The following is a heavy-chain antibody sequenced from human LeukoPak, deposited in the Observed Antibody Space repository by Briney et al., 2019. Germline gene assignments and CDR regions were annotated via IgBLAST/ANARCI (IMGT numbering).Heavy chain of an antibody. CDR1: GFTFGDYS. V-gene: IGHV3-49*03. J-gene: IGHJ4*02. Sequence: GGSLRLSCTASGFTFGDYSMTWIRQAPGKGLEWVSFVRNKASGGTTEHAASVRGRFTTSRDDSKSIAYLQMNSLKTEDTALYYCTRDRIMTDFWGQGTLVTVSS. D-gene: IGHD2-15*01. CDR2: VRNKASGGTT. CDR3: TRDRIMTDF.